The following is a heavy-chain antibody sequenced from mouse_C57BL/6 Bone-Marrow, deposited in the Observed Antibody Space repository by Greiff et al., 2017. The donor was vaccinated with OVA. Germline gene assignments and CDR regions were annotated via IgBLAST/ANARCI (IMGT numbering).Heavy chain of an antibody. D-gene: IGHD1-1*01. CDR1: GYAFSSSW. J-gene: IGHJ3*01. V-gene: IGHV1-82*01. Sequence: VQLQQSGPELVRPGVSVKISCKASGYAFSSSWMHWVKQRPGKGLEWIGRIYTGDGDTNYNGKFKGKATLTADKSSSTAYMQLSSLTSEDSAVYFCASYYGSSLRGQGTLVTVAA. CDR2: IYTGDGDT. CDR3: ASYYGSSL.